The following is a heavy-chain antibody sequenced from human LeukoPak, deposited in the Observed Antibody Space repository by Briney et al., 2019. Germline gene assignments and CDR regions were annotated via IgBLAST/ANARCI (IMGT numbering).Heavy chain of an antibody. D-gene: IGHD6-13*01. CDR1: GYTFTNYG. J-gene: IGHJ5*02. CDR2: ISANNGNT. Sequence: ASVTVTCKSSGYTFTNYGISWVRQAPGQGLEWMGWISANNGNTKYAQAYKGRVTMTTDTSTSTAYMELRSLSSDETAVYHCARDNHRSSWSWFDPWGQGTLVTVSS. V-gene: IGHV1-18*01. CDR3: ARDNHRSSWSWFDP.